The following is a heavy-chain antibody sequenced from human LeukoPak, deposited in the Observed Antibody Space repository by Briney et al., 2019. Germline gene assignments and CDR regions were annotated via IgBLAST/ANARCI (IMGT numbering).Heavy chain of an antibody. CDR1: GDSISSGSFY. V-gene: IGHV4-61*02. CDR3: ARVYLPYSSSSRWFDP. D-gene: IGHD6-6*01. J-gene: IGHJ5*02. CDR2: IYPSGST. Sequence: SETLSLTCSVSGDSISSGSFYWSWIRQPAGRGLEWIGRIYPSGSTNYNPSLESRVTISVDTSKNQFSLKLSSVTAADTAVYYCARVYLPYSSSSRWFDPWGQGTLVTVSS.